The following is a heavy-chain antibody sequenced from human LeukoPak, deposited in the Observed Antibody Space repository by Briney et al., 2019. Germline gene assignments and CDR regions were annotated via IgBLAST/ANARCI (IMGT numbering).Heavy chain of an antibody. Sequence: PGGSLRLSCAASGFTFSSYSMNWVRQAPGKGLEWVSSISSSSSYIYYADSVKGRFTISRDNAKNSLYLQMNSLRAEDTAVYYCAKGVKVGILFDYWGQGTLVTVSS. V-gene: IGHV3-21*01. CDR2: ISSSSSYI. J-gene: IGHJ4*02. D-gene: IGHD1-26*01. CDR3: AKGVKVGILFDY. CDR1: GFTFSSYS.